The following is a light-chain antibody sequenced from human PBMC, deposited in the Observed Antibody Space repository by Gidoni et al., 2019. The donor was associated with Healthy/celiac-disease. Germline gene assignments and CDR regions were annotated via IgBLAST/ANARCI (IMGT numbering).Light chain of an antibody. Sequence: QSVLTQPPSVSESPRQRVTISCSGSSSNIGNNPVTWSQQLPGKAPKLLLYYDDLLPSGVSDRFSGSTSGTSASLAISGLQSEDEAVYSCAAWDDSLNGWVFGGGTKLTVL. CDR2: YDD. V-gene: IGLV1-36*01. CDR3: AAWDDSLNGWV. J-gene: IGLJ3*02. CDR1: SSNIGNNP.